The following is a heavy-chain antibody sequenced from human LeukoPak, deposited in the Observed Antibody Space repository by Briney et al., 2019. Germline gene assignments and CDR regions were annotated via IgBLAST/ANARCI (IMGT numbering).Heavy chain of an antibody. V-gene: IGHV3-48*03. CDR3: ARLRGSGRAIDY. Sequence: GGSLRLSCAASGFTFSSYEMNWVRQAPGKGLGWASYISSSGSTIYYADSVKGRFTISRDNAKNSLYLQMNSLRAEDTAVYYCARLRGSGRAIDYWGQGTLVTVSS. CDR2: ISSSGSTI. J-gene: IGHJ4*02. D-gene: IGHD3-10*01. CDR1: GFTFSSYE.